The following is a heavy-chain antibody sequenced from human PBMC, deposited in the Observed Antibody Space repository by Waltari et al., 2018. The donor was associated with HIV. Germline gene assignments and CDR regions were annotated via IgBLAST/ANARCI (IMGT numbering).Heavy chain of an antibody. CDR1: GFTFDDYA. CDR3: AKDREQYDYYGMDV. CDR2: ISWNSGSI. D-gene: IGHD1-26*01. Sequence: EVQLVESGGGLVQPGRSLRLSCAASGFTFDDYAMHWVRQGPGKGLEWVSGISWNSGSIGYSDSVKGRFTIARDNAKNSLYLKMNSLRAEDTALYYCAKDREQYDYYGMDVWGQGTTVTVSS. J-gene: IGHJ6*02. V-gene: IGHV3-9*01.